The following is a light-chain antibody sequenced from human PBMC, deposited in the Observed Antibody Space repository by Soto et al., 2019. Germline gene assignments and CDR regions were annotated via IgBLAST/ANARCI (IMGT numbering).Light chain of an antibody. J-gene: IGLJ1*01. V-gene: IGLV1-40*01. CDR1: SSNVGTNC. CDR2: GNS. CDR3: QSYDSSLSAHYV. Sequence: QSVLTQPPSASGTPGQTVTISCSGSSSNVGTNCVNWYQQYPGTAPKLLIYGNSNRPSGVPDRFSGSKSGTSASLAITGLQAEDEADYYCQSYDSSLSAHYVFGTGTKLTVL.